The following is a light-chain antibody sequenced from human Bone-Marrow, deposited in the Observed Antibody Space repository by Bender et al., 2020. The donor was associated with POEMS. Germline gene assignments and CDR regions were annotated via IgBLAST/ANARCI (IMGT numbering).Light chain of an antibody. CDR2: DNI. CDR3: QVWDSLTDRLWV. Sequence: SYVLTQPPSVSVAPGQTATIPCGGDNIGSDSVHWYQQKPGRAPVLVVYDNIDRPSGIPERFSGSNSGNTATLSISRVEAGDEADYYCQVWDSLTDRLWVFGGGTKLTVL. V-gene: IGLV3-21*02. J-gene: IGLJ3*02. CDR1: NIGSDS.